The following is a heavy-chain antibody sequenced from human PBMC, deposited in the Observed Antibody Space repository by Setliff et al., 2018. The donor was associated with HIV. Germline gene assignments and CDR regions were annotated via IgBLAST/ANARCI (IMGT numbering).Heavy chain of an antibody. CDR2: INPSGGGA. V-gene: IGHV1-46*04. D-gene: IGHD3-10*01. CDR3: ARDDRGRLRGLGPFDP. CDR1: GYTFISYY. Sequence: ASVKVSCKASGYTFISYYMHWVRQAPGQGLEWMGIINPSGGGASYAQKLQGRVTMTRDTSTSTAYMDLRSLRSDDTAVYYCARDDRGRLRGLGPFDPWGQGTLVTVSS. J-gene: IGHJ5*02.